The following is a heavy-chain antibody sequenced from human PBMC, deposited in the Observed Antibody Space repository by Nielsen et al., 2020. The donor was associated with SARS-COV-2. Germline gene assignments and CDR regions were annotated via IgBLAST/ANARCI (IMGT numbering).Heavy chain of an antibody. CDR1: GYTFTSYG. CDR3: ARFSRYYYDSSGYPANFDY. CDR2: ISAYNGNT. Sequence: ASVKVSCKASGYTFTSYGISWVRQAPGQGLEWMGWISAYNGNTNYAQKLQGRVTMTTDTSTSTAYMELRSLRSEDTAVYYCARFSRYYYDSSGYPANFDYWGQGTLVTVSS. J-gene: IGHJ4*02. V-gene: IGHV1-18*01. D-gene: IGHD3-22*01.